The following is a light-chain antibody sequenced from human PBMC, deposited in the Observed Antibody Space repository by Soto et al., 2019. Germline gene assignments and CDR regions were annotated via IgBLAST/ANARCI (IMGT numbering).Light chain of an antibody. Sequence: QSVLTRPPSVSAAPGQKVTISCSGSSSNIGGNSVSWYQQLPGTAPKLLIYDDNKRPSGIPDRFSGSKSGTSATLGITGFQTGDEADYYCGSLDSSLSAYVFGTGTKVTVL. CDR2: DDN. V-gene: IGLV1-51*01. CDR1: SSNIGGNS. CDR3: GSLDSSLSAYV. J-gene: IGLJ1*01.